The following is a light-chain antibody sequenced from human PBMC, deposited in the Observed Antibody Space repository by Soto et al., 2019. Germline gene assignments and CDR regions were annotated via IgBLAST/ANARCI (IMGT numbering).Light chain of an antibody. J-gene: IGKJ1*01. CDR3: MQALQTPPWT. V-gene: IGKV2-28*01. CDR2: LTS. CDR1: QSLLQSNGYTY. Sequence: DIVMTQSPLSLPVTPGEPASISCRSSQSLLQSNGYTYLDWYLQKSGQSPQLLIYLTSIRASGVPDRFNGSGSGTDFTLKISKVXAEDVGVYYCMQALQTPPWTFGQGTKVDIK.